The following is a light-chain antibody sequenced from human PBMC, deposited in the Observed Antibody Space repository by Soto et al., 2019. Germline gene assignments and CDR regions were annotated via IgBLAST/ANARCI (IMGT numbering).Light chain of an antibody. Sequence: VLTQSPDTLSLPPGERATLSCRAGQSISSTYLAWFQQKPGQPPTLLIYGASSRATGIPDRFSGSGSGTDFSLTISRLEPEDFAVYYCQQHGSSPWTFGQGTKVDIK. CDR2: GAS. CDR3: QQHGSSPWT. J-gene: IGKJ1*01. CDR1: QSISSTY. V-gene: IGKV3-20*01.